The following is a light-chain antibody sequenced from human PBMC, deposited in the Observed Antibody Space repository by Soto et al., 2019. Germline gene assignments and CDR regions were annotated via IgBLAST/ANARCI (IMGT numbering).Light chain of an antibody. CDR1: QSVDSN. J-gene: IGKJ1*01. CDR3: DQYFDWPRGT. CDR2: GAS. Sequence: IVMTQSPATLSVSPGERVTLSCRVSQSVDSNFAWYQQRPGQAPRLLIYGASTRATDVPARFSASGSGTDFTLTISSLQSEDFAVYFCDQYFDWPRGTFGQGTKLEI. V-gene: IGKV3-15*01.